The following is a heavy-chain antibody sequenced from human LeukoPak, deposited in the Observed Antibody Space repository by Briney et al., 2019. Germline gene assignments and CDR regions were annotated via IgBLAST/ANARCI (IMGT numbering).Heavy chain of an antibody. CDR3: ARLYGASFSGVSN. CDR2: ISESRAHI. CDR1: GVTFSSYS. D-gene: IGHD4-17*01. J-gene: IGHJ4*02. V-gene: IGHV3-21*01. Sequence: PGGSLRLSCAASGVTFSSYSMNWVRQAPGKGLEWVSSISESRAHIYYADSNKGRFTISRDNAKSSLYMQKNSLRAENTAVYYCARLYGASFSGVSNCGQGPLVTVSS.